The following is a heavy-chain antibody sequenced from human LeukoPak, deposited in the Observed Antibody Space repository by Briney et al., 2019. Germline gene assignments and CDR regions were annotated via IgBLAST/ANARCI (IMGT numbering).Heavy chain of an antibody. Sequence: SQTLSLTCTVSGGSISSGSYYWSWIRQPAGKGLEWIGRIYTSGSTNYNPSLKSRVTISVDTSKNQFSLKLSSVTAADTAVYYCARGRSITIFGDYFDHWGQGTLVTVSS. V-gene: IGHV4-61*02. CDR1: GGSISSGSYY. CDR3: ARGRSITIFGDYFDH. CDR2: IYTSGST. D-gene: IGHD3-3*01. J-gene: IGHJ4*02.